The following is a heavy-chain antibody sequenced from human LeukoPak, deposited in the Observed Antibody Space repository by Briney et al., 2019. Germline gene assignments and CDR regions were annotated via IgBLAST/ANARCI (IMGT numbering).Heavy chain of an antibody. CDR3: AKDYYYDSSGYHDY. CDR1: GFTFDDYT. Sequence: PGGSLRLSCAASGFTFDDYTMHWVRQAPGKGLEWVSGISWNSGSTGYADSVKGRFTISRDNAKNSLYLQMNSLRAEDTALYYCAKDYYYDSSGYHDYWGQGTLVTVSS. D-gene: IGHD3-22*01. J-gene: IGHJ4*02. V-gene: IGHV3-9*01. CDR2: ISWNSGST.